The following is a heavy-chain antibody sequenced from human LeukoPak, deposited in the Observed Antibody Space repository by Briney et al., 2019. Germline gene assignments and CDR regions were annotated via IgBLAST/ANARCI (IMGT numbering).Heavy chain of an antibody. V-gene: IGHV4-59*12. CDR1: GDSISSYY. D-gene: IGHD6-13*01. J-gene: IGHJ4*02. CDR3: ARVGHIVAAGTYDY. CDR2: IFYSGSP. Sequence: PSETLSLTCTVSGDSISSYYWSWIRQPPGKGLEWIGNIFYSGSPNYNPSLKSRVTTSFDTSKNQFSLKLSFVTAADTAVYYCARVGHIVAAGTYDYWAREPWSPSPQ.